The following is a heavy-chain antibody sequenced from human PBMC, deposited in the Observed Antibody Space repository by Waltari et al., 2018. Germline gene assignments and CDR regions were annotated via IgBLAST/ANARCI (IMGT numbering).Heavy chain of an antibody. J-gene: IGHJ4*02. CDR1: GFTFSMSW. CDR3: AREPVGVVRTDF. Sequence: EMQLVESGGGSVQPGDSLRLSCAASGFTFSMSWMHWVRQAPGKGRILVSRIGTDGKNAEYADSVKGRFTISRDNAKNVVYLQMNSLRAEDTGRYYCAREPVGVVRTDFWGQGTQVTVSS. D-gene: IGHD3-16*01. CDR2: IGTDGKNA. V-gene: IGHV3-74*03.